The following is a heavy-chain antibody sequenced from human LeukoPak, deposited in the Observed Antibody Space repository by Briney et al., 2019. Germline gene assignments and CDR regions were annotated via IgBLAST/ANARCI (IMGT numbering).Heavy chain of an antibody. J-gene: IGHJ4*02. CDR3: ARGGAGYYGSGSYDY. V-gene: IGHV3-23*01. D-gene: IGHD3-10*01. CDR1: GFTFSNYA. CDR2: QSDTGAYT. Sequence: PGGSLRLSCTASGFTFSNYAMSWVRQAPGEGLEWVSDQSDTGAYTNYVGSAKGRFTISRDNSKNTLWLQMNSLRAEDTAVYYCARGGAGYYGSGSYDYWGQGTLVTVSS.